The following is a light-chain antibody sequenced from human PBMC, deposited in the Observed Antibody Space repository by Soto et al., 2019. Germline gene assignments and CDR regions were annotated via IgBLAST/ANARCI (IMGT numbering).Light chain of an antibody. V-gene: IGKV3-20*01. CDR3: QQYGSSSTWT. Sequence: EIVLTQSPGTLSLSPGERATLSCRASQSVSSSYLAWYQQKPGQAPGLLIYGASSRATGIPDRFSGSGFGTDFTLTISRLEPEDFAVYYCQQYGSSSTWTFGQGTKVDIK. CDR2: GAS. CDR1: QSVSSSY. J-gene: IGKJ1*01.